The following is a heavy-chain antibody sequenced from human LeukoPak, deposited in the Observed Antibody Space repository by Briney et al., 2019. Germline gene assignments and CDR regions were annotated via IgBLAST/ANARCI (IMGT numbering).Heavy chain of an antibody. Sequence: KSLTLSCAASGFALRSFGIEWIRQGPGNGLEWVAVIWYDGNNKYYADSVKGRFTISRDNSKNTLYLQMKSLRAEDTAVYYCARDYHGLDYWGQGTLVTVSS. CDR1: GFALRSFG. V-gene: IGHV3-33*01. D-gene: IGHD2-2*01. CDR2: IWYDGNNK. CDR3: ARDYHGLDY. J-gene: IGHJ4*02.